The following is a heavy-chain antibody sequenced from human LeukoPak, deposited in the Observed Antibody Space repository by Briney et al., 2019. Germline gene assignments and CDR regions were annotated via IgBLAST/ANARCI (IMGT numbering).Heavy chain of an antibody. CDR2: ISGSGGST. CDR3: AKDRMVRGVIITSFDY. V-gene: IGHV3-23*01. Sequence: GGSLRLSCAASGFTFSSYAMSWVRQAQGKGLEWVSAISGSGGSTYYADSVKGRFTISRDNSKNTLYLQMNSLRAEDTAVYYCAKDRMVRGVIITSFDYWGQGTLVTVSS. D-gene: IGHD3-10*01. J-gene: IGHJ4*02. CDR1: GFTFSSYA.